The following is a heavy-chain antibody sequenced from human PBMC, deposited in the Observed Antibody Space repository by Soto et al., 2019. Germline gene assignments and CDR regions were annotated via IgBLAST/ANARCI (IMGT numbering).Heavy chain of an antibody. Sequence: QVQLVESGGGVVQPGRSLTLSCVVSGFTLSNYVIHWVRQTPDNGLEWVAFMSRDGNNAYYTDSVKGRFTISRDNSKNTLDLEMNSLRTEDTAVYYCARDDEGRSDCELGYWGQGTQVVVSS. CDR1: GFTLSNYV. CDR3: ARDDEGRSDCELGY. CDR2: MSRDGNNA. J-gene: IGHJ4*02. V-gene: IGHV3-30-3*01. D-gene: IGHD2-21*01.